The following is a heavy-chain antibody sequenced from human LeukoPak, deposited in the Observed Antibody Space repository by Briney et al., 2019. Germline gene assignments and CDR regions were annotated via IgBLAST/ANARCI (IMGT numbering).Heavy chain of an antibody. Sequence: PGGSLRLSCAASGFTVSNNYMSWVRQAPGKGLEWVSVIYSGGRTYYADSVKGRFTISRDNSKNTLYLQMNSLRAEDTAVYYCARGGSWDSSSWYGLGYYYYYMDVWGKGTTVTISS. D-gene: IGHD6-13*01. CDR2: IYSGGRT. V-gene: IGHV3-66*01. CDR1: GFTVSNNY. J-gene: IGHJ6*03. CDR3: ARGGSWDSSSWYGLGYYYYYMDV.